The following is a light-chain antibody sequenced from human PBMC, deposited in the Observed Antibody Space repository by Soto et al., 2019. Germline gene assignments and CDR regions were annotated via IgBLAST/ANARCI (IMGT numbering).Light chain of an antibody. CDR2: EVS. V-gene: IGLV2-14*01. CDR1: SSDVGAYDY. Sequence: QSVLTQPASVSGSPGQSITISCTGTSSDVGAYDYVSWYQHHPGKAPKLMIHEVSDRPSGISNRFSGSKSGNTASLTISGXQAEDEADYYCSSYTSATTYVFGTGTKVTVL. CDR3: SSYTSATTYV. J-gene: IGLJ1*01.